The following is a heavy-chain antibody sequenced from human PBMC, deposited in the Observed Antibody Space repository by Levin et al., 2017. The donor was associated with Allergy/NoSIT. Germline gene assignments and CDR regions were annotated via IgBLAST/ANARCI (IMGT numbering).Heavy chain of an antibody. J-gene: IGHJ4*02. CDR2: VSWDGDK. CDR3: ARQAPLSTYDLWSGYLGD. Sequence: SGPTLVKPSQTLTLTCSFSGFSLRDRGVAIHWLRQPPGKAPEWLALVSWDGDKRYNLSLSRRLSIVDYASRDQVVVTLTDVFSDDTATNFCARQAPLSTYDLWSGYLGDWGQGTLVTVSS. CDR1: GFSLRDRGVA. V-gene: IGHV2-5*02. D-gene: IGHD3-3*01.